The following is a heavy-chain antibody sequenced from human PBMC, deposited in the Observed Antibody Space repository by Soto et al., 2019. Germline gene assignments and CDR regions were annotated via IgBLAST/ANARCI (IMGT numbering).Heavy chain of an antibody. Sequence: PGESLKISCKGSGYSFTSYWISWVRQMPGKGLEWMGRIDPSDSYTNYSPSFQGHVTISADKSISTAYLQWSSLKASDTAMYYCLCDPSEWRRDGYNFVPAPDDWGQGTLVTVSS. D-gene: IGHD1-1*01. CDR2: IDPSDSYT. CDR3: LCDPSEWRRDGYNFVPAPDD. V-gene: IGHV5-10-1*01. CDR1: GYSFTSYW. J-gene: IGHJ4*02.